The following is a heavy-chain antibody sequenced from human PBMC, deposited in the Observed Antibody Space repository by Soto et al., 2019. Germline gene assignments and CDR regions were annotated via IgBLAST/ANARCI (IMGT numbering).Heavy chain of an antibody. CDR2: IGTAGDT. CDR3: ARRGVPAVAGRGYYMDV. J-gene: IGHJ6*03. CDR1: GFTFSSYD. D-gene: IGHD6-19*01. Sequence: GGSLRLSCAASGFTFSSYDMHWVRQATGKGLEWVSAIGTAGDTYYPGSVKGRFTISRENAKNSLYLQMNSLRAGDTAVYYCARRGVPAVAGRGYYMDVWGKGTTVTVSS. V-gene: IGHV3-13*01.